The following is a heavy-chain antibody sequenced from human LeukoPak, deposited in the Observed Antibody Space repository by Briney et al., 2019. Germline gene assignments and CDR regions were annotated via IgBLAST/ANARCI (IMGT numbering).Heavy chain of an antibody. J-gene: IGHJ6*03. Sequence: GASVKVSCKACGYTFTDYYMHWVRQAPGQGLEWMGWINPNSGGTNYAQKFQGRVTMTRDTSISTAYMELSRLRSDDTAVYYCARVDYGDYKWYYSYYMDVWAKGTTVTVSS. CDR3: ARVDYGDYKWYYSYYMDV. D-gene: IGHD4-17*01. CDR2: INPNSGGT. V-gene: IGHV1-2*02. CDR1: GYTFTDYY.